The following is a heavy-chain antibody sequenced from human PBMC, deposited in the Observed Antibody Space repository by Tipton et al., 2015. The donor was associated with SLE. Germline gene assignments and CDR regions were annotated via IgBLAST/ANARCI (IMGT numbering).Heavy chain of an antibody. Sequence: TLSLTCTVSGGSISSSSYYWGWIRQPPGKGLEWIGSIYYSGSTYYNASLKSRVTISVDTSKNQFSLRLSSVSAADTAVYYCARDSRYQLTYYYMDVWGQGTTVTVSS. V-gene: IGHV4-39*07. D-gene: IGHD2-2*01. CDR1: GGSISSSSYY. CDR3: ARDSRYQLTYYYMDV. CDR2: IYYSGST. J-gene: IGHJ6*03.